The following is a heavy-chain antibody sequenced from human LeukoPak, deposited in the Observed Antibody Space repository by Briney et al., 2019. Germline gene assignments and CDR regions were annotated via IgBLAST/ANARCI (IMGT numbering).Heavy chain of an antibody. CDR2: ISSSSSYI. J-gene: IGHJ4*02. D-gene: IGHD2-15*01. CDR1: GFTFNRYN. CDR3: ARGVIGYCSGGSCFFAY. Sequence: GGSLRLSCAASGFTFNRYNMNWVRRAPGKGVEWVSCISSSSSYIYYANSVKGRFTISRDNAKNSLYLQMNSLRAEDTAVYYCARGVIGYCSGGSCFFAYWGQGTLVTVSS. V-gene: IGHV3-21*01.